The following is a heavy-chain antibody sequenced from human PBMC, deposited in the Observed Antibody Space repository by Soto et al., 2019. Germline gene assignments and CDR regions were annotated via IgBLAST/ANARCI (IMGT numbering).Heavy chain of an antibody. J-gene: IGHJ4*02. D-gene: IGHD6-25*01. V-gene: IGHV2-26*01. CDR1: GFSLTTDLMG. Sequence: QVTLKESGPVVVKPTETLTLSCTVSGFSLTTDLMGVSWLRQPPGKALEWLAHIFSTDERSYSTPLKTRLTISKDNSKSQVVLVMTNMDPVDTATYYCARMIIGSGDYWGQGILVTVSS. CDR3: ARMIIGSGDY. CDR2: IFSTDER.